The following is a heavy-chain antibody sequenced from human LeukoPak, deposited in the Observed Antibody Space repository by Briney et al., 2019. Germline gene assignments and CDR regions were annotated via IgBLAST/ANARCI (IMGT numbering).Heavy chain of an antibody. Sequence: TGGSLRLSCAASGFTFSSYGMHWVRQAPGKGLEWVAVIWYDGSNKYYAVSVKGRFTISRDNSKNTLYLQMNSLRAEDTAVYYCAKDWGQTYYYDSSGYYSGPWGQGTLVTVSS. CDR3: AKDWGQTYYYDSSGYYSGP. CDR2: IWYDGSNK. D-gene: IGHD3-22*01. V-gene: IGHV3-33*06. CDR1: GFTFSSYG. J-gene: IGHJ4*02.